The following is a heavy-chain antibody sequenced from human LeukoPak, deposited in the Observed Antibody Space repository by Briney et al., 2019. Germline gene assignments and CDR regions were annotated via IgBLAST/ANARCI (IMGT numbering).Heavy chain of an antibody. V-gene: IGHV4-59*01. Sequence: PSETLSLTCTVSGGSISSYYWSWIRQPPGKGLEWIGYIYYSGSTNYNPSLKSRVTISVDTSKNQFSLKLSSVTAAGTAVYYCARGTYYYYYYMDVWGKGTTVTISS. CDR3: ARGTYYYYYYMDV. CDR2: IYYSGST. J-gene: IGHJ6*03. CDR1: GGSISSYY. D-gene: IGHD2-2*01.